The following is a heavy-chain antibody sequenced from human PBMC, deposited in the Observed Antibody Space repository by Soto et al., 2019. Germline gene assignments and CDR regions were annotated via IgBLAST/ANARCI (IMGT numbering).Heavy chain of an antibody. CDR1: GGSISSSSYY. CDR2: IYYSGST. J-gene: IGHJ4*02. V-gene: IGHV4-39*07. CDR3: VRGTSYYDSSGYYQFDY. Sequence: SETLSLTCTVSGGSISSSSYYWGWIRQPPGKGLEWIGSIYYSGSTYYNPSLKSRVTISVDTSKNQFSLKLSSVTAADTAVYYCVRGTSYYDSSGYYQFDYWGQGTPVTFSS. D-gene: IGHD3-22*01.